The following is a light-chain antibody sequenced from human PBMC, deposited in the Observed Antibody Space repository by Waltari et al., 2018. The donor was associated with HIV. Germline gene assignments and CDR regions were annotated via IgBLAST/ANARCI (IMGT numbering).Light chain of an antibody. CDR2: DVT. CDR3: CSYAGGYTLV. CDR1: SSAVGRSAY. V-gene: IGLV2-11*01. Sequence: QSTLTQPRSVSGSPGQSVTISCTGTSSAVGRSAYVSWYQQHPGTAPKLIIYDVTTRPSGVPDRFSGSKSGNTASLTISGLQAGDESDFYCCSYAGGYTLVFGGGTKLTVL. J-gene: IGLJ2*01.